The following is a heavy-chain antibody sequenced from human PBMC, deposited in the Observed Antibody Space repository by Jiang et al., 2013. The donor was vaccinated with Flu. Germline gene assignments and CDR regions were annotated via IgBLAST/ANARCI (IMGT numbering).Heavy chain of an antibody. J-gene: IGHJ6*01. V-gene: IGHV4-34*01. CDR2: INHSGST. CDR1: GGSFSGYY. Sequence: LLKPSETLSLTCAVYGGSFSGYYWSWIRQPPGKGLEWIGEINHSGSTNYNPSLKSRVTISVDTSKNQFSLKLSSVTAADTAVYYCARDSSLDIVVVPAAILGGRMDVWGPRDHGHRLL. CDR3: ARDSSLDIVVVPAAILGGRMDV. D-gene: IGHD2-2*02.